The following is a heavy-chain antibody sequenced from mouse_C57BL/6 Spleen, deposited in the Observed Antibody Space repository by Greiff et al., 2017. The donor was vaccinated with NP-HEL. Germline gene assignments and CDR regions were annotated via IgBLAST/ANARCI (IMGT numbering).Heavy chain of an antibody. V-gene: IGHV1-81*01. CDR2: IYPRSGNT. D-gene: IGHD3-2*02. CDR1: GYTFTSYG. J-gene: IGHJ3*01. Sequence: QVQLQESGAELARPGASVKLSCKASGYTFTSYGISWVKQRTGQGLEWIGEIYPRSGNTYYNEKFKGKATLTADKPSSTAYMELRSLTSEDSAVYFCATRQLRYLFAYWGQGTLVTVSA. CDR3: ATRQLRYLFAY.